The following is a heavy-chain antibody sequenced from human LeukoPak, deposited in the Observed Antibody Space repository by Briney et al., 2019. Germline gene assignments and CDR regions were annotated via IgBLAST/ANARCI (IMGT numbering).Heavy chain of an antibody. D-gene: IGHD2/OR15-2a*01. V-gene: IGHV3-33*08. J-gene: IGHJ4*02. CDR1: GFTFSSYT. CDR3: ARQSEDFSLDY. CDR2: IWHDGSNK. Sequence: PGGSLRLSCAASGFTFSSYTMNWVRQAPGKGLEWVAIIWHDGSNKYYTDSVKGRFTISRDNSKNTLYLQMNSLRAEDTAVYYCARQSEDFSLDYWGQGTLVTVSS.